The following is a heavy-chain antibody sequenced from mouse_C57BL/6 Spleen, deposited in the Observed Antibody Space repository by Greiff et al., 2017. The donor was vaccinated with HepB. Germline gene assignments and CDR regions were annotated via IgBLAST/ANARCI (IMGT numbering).Heavy chain of an antibody. CDR1: GYTFTDYE. Sequence: QVQLQQSGAELVRPGASVTLSCKASGYTFTDYEMHWVKQTPVHGLEWIGAIDPETGGTAYNQKFKGKAILTADKSSSTAYMELRSLTSEDSAVYYCTRRSFIWGDYWGQGTTLPVSS. CDR3: TRRSFIWGDY. V-gene: IGHV1-15*01. D-gene: IGHD1-1*01. CDR2: IDPETGGT. J-gene: IGHJ2*01.